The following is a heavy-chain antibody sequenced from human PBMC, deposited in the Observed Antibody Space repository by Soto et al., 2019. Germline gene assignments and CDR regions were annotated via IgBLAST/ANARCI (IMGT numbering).Heavy chain of an antibody. CDR2: INPSGGST. CDR3: ASTQCGSGSFRGRQGMDV. CDR1: GYTFTSYY. J-gene: IGHJ6*02. V-gene: IGHV1-46*01. Sequence: ASVKVSCKASGYTFTSYYMHWVRQAPGQGLEWMGIINPSGGSTNYAQKFQGRVTMTRETYTSTVYMELSSLRSEDTAVYYCASTQCGSGSFRGRQGMDVWGQGTTVTLSS. D-gene: IGHD3-10*01.